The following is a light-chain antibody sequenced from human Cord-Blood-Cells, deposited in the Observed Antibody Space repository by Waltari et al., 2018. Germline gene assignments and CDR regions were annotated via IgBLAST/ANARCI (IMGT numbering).Light chain of an antibody. CDR3: QQRSNWLT. V-gene: IGKV3-11*01. CDR2: DAS. J-gene: IGKJ3*01. Sequence: EIVLTQSPATLPLSPGESATLSCRASQSVSSYLAWYQQKPGQAPRLLIYDASNRATGIPARFSGSGSGTDFTLTISSLEPEDFAVYYCQQRSNWLTFGPGTKVDIK. CDR1: QSVSSY.